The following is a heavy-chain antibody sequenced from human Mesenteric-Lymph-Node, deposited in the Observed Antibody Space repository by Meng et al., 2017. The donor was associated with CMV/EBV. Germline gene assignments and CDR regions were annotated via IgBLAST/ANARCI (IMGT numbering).Heavy chain of an antibody. J-gene: IGHJ6*02. CDR1: GFMFSSYA. CDR3: ANPPLPIVVVPAASYYGMDV. CDR2: ISYDGSNK. Sequence: GESLKISCAASGFMFSSYAMHWVRQAPGKGLEWVALISYDGSNKYNADSVSGRFTISRDNSKNTVSLQMDSLTIEDTAVYYCANPPLPIVVVPAASYYGMDVWGQGTTVTVSS. V-gene: IGHV3-30-3*01. D-gene: IGHD2-2*01.